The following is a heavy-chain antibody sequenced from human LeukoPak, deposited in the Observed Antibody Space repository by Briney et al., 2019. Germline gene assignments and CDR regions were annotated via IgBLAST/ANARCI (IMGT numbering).Heavy chain of an antibody. J-gene: IGHJ4*02. D-gene: IGHD3-22*01. CDR3: ARGLPGYYDSSGYPSYFDY. Sequence: ASVKVSCKASGYTFTAYYMHWVRQAPGQGLEWMGWINPNSGGTNYAQKFQGRVTMTRDTSISTAYMDLSRLRSDDTAVYYCARGLPGYYDSSGYPSYFDYWGQGTLVTVSS. V-gene: IGHV1-2*02. CDR2: INPNSGGT. CDR1: GYTFTAYY.